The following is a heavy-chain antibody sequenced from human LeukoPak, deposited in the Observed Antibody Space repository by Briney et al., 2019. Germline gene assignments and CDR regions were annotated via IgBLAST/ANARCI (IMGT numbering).Heavy chain of an antibody. CDR2: ISFDGNNH. CDR1: GFTFSAYT. D-gene: IGHD3-22*01. CDR3: AKDRYDSSGYYTY. Sequence: GGSLRLSCEASGFTFSAYTMHWIRHTPGKGQAPGKQLEWLAVISFDGNNHYYTHSVQGRFTISRDNSRNTLYLQMNSLRAEDTAVYYCAKDRYDSSGYYTYWGQGTLVTVSS. J-gene: IGHJ4*02. V-gene: IGHV3-30-3*01.